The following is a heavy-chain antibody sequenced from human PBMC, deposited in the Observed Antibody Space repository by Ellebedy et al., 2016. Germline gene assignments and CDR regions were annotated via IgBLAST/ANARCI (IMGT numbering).Heavy chain of an antibody. D-gene: IGHD4-17*01. Sequence: GESLKISXTASGFTFSNYAMTWVRQAPGGGLEWISTISGDGDTTFSADSVKGRFTISRDNSRYTLYLQMDSLRAADTAVYYCYYGHYSGYWGQGTLVTVSS. CDR1: GFTFSNYA. V-gene: IGHV3-23*01. CDR2: ISGDGDTT. J-gene: IGHJ4*02. CDR3: YYGHYSGY.